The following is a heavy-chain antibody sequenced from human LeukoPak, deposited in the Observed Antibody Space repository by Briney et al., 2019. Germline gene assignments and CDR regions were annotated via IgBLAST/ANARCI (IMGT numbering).Heavy chain of an antibody. CDR3: ARGAATYYDFWGGYPEGYYFDY. Sequence: SETLSLTCTVSGGSISSGGYYWSWIRQPPGKGLEWIGYIYHSGSTYYNPSLKSRVTISVDRSKNQFSLKLSSVTAADTAVYYCARGAATYYDFWGGYPEGYYFDYWGQGTLVTVSS. J-gene: IGHJ4*02. D-gene: IGHD3-3*01. V-gene: IGHV4-30-2*01. CDR2: IYHSGST. CDR1: GGSISSGGYY.